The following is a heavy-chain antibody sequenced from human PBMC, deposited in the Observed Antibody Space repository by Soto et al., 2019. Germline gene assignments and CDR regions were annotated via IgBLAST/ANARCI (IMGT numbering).Heavy chain of an antibody. V-gene: IGHV3-74*01. J-gene: IGHJ4*02. CDR3: ARSMEDTVMAPFDY. CDR2: INSDGSST. CDR1: GFTFSTYW. D-gene: IGHD5-18*01. Sequence: GGSLRLSCAASGFTFSTYWMFWVRQAPGKGLVWVSRINSDGSSTRYAESVKGRFTISRDNAKNTMYLQMNSLRAEDTAVYYCARSMEDTVMAPFDYWGQGTLVTVSS.